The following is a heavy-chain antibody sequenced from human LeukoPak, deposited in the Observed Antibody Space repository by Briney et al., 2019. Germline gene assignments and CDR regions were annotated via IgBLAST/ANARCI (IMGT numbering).Heavy chain of an antibody. J-gene: IGHJ4*02. CDR2: ISWNSGSI. CDR3: AKGLDSSGPYPFDY. CDR1: CFPFVGYV. V-gene: IGHV3-9*01. Sequence: GGALRISCAAPCFPFVGYVMHRGRPAPGRGPGGGSGISWNSGSIGYADSVKGRFTISRDNAKNSLYLQMNSLRAEDTALYYCAKGLDSSGPYPFDYWGQGTLVTVSS. D-gene: IGHD6-19*01.